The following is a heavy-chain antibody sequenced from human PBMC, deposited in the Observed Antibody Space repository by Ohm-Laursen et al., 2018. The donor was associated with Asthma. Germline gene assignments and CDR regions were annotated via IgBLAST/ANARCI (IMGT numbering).Heavy chain of an antibody. V-gene: IGHV3-21*01. CDR1: GFTFSSYS. J-gene: IGHJ3*02. Sequence: GSLRLSCAASGFTFSSYSMNWVRQAPGKGLEWVSSISSSSSYIYYADSVKGRFTISRDNAKNSLYLQMNSLRAEDTAVYYCARASELGDYYDSSGYYSNDAFDIWGQGTMVTVSS. CDR3: ARASELGDYYDSSGYYSNDAFDI. D-gene: IGHD3-22*01. CDR2: ISSSSSYI.